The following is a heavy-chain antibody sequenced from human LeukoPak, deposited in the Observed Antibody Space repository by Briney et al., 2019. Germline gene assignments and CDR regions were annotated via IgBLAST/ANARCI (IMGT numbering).Heavy chain of an antibody. CDR2: ISGSGGST. V-gene: IGHV3-23*01. D-gene: IGHD3-3*01. CDR3: AKDYEFWSGYWADAFDI. CDR1: GFTFSSYA. Sequence: GGSLRLSCAASGFTFSSYAMSWVRQAPGKGLEWVSAISGSGGSTYYADSVKGRFTISRDNSKNTLYLQMNSLRAEDAAVYYCAKDYEFWSGYWADAFDIWGQGTMVTVSS. J-gene: IGHJ3*02.